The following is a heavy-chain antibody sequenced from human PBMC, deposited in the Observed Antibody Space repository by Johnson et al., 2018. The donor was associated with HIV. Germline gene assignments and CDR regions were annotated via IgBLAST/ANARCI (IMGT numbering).Heavy chain of an antibody. CDR1: GFTFSDYY. J-gene: IGHJ3*01. D-gene: IGHD3-10*01. CDR3: ARGTITLIRGVIGSDV. Sequence: VQLVESGGGLVKPGGSLRLSCAASGFTFSDYYMSWTRQAPGKGLEWVSLFSSRGGTYYADSVKGRFTISRDDSQNTLYLQMNSLRAEDTAVYYCARGTITLIRGVIGSDVWGQGTMVTVSS. CDR2: FSSRGGT. V-gene: IGHV3-66*01.